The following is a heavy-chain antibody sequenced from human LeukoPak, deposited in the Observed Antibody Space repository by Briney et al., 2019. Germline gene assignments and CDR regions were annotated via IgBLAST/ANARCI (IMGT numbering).Heavy chain of an antibody. CDR3: ARALHYYDSSGYYSNWFDP. J-gene: IGHJ5*02. Sequence: GGSLRLSCAASGFTFSSYAMHWVRQAPGKGLEWVAVISYDGSNKYYADSVKGRFTISRDNSKNTLYLQMNSLRAEDTAVYYCARALHYYDSSGYYSNWFDPWGQGTLVTVSS. D-gene: IGHD3-22*01. CDR2: ISYDGSNK. V-gene: IGHV3-30-3*01. CDR1: GFTFSSYA.